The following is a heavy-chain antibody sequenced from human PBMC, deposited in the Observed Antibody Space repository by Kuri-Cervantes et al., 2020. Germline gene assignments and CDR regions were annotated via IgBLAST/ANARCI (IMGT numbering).Heavy chain of an antibody. Sequence: GGSLRLSCAASGFTFSSYGMHWVRQAPGKGLEWVAVISYDGSNKYYAGSVKGRFTISRDNSKNTLYLQMNSLRAEDTAVYYCARGSPTLSFDYWGQGTRVTVSS. J-gene: IGHJ4*02. D-gene: IGHD3-16*01. V-gene: IGHV3-30*03. CDR1: GFTFSSYG. CDR2: ISYDGSNK. CDR3: ARGSPTLSFDY.